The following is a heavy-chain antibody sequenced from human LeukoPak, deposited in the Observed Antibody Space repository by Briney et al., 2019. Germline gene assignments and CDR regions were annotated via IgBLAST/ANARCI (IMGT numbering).Heavy chain of an antibody. J-gene: IGHJ3*02. Sequence: GGSLRASCAASGFTFNSYEMNWVRQAQGKGLEGVSYISSSGTTIYYEDSVRGRFTISRDNAKNSMYLQMNSLRAEDTAVYYCARDAGCSGGSCYSPDAFDIWGQGTTVTVSS. CDR3: ARDAGCSGGSCYSPDAFDI. D-gene: IGHD2-15*01. CDR1: GFTFNSYE. CDR2: ISSSGTTI. V-gene: IGHV3-48*03.